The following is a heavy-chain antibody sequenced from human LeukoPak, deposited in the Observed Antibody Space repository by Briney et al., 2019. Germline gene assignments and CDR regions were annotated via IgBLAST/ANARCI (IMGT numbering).Heavy chain of an antibody. CDR3: ARNAISYSNHYYYYMDV. V-gene: IGHV4-4*09. Sequence: SETLSLTCTVSGGSISGYYWSWIRQPPGKGLEWIGYIYSSGSTNYNPSLKSRVTISVDTPKNQFSLKLNSVTAADTAVYYWARNAISYSNHYYYYMDVWGKGTTVTVSS. CDR1: GGSISGYY. D-gene: IGHD4-11*01. CDR2: IYSSGST. J-gene: IGHJ6*03.